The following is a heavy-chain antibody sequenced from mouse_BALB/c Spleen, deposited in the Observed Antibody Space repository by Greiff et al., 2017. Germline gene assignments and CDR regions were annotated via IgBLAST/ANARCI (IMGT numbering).Heavy chain of an antibody. V-gene: IGHV1-9*01. Sequence: QVQLKESGAELMKPGASVKISCKATGYTFSSYWIEWVKQRPGHGLEWIGEILPGSGSTNYNEKFKGKATFTADTSSNTAYMQLSSLTSEDSAVYYCAPITTVVATDYAMDYWGQGTSVTVSS. CDR1: GYTFSSYW. CDR2: ILPGSGST. J-gene: IGHJ4*01. CDR3: APITTVVATDYAMDY. D-gene: IGHD1-1*01.